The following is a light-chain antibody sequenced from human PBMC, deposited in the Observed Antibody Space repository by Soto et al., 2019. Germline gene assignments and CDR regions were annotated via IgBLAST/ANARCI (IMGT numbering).Light chain of an antibody. V-gene: IGLV2-14*01. CDR1: SSDIGGYNY. CDR2: DVS. J-gene: IGLJ1*01. CDR3: SSYTSGSTFYV. Sequence: QSVLTQPASVSGSPGQSITISCTGTSSDIGGYNYVSWFQQHPGKAPKLMISDVSNRPSGVSNRFSGSKSGNTASLTISGLQAVDEADYYCSSYTSGSTFYVFGTGTKVTVL.